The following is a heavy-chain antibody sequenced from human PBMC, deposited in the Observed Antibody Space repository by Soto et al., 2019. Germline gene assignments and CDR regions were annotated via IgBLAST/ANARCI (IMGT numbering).Heavy chain of an antibody. V-gene: IGHV5-51*01. CDR2: IYPGDSDT. D-gene: IGHD2-2*01. Sequence: GESLKISCTGVGYSFTSYWIGWVRQMPGKGLEWMGIIYPGDSDTRYSPSFQGQVTISADKSITTAYLQWNSLKASDTAMYYCARGYCTTTICGPCFDPWGQGTLVTVSS. J-gene: IGHJ5*02. CDR3: ARGYCTTTICGPCFDP. CDR1: GYSFTSYW.